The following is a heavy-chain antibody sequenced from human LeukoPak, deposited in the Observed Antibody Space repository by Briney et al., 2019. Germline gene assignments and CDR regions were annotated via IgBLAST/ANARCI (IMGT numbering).Heavy chain of an antibody. CDR3: ARYFPSSPYGMDV. J-gene: IGHJ6*02. CDR1: GFTFSSYA. D-gene: IGHD3-9*01. Sequence: GGSLRLSCAASGFTFSSYAMHWVRQAPGKGLEWVAIILYDGTNQYYADSVKGRFTISRDNSKNTLYLQMDSLRGEDTAVYYCARYFPSSPYGMDVWGQGTTVTVSS. CDR2: ILYDGTNQ. V-gene: IGHV3-30-3*01.